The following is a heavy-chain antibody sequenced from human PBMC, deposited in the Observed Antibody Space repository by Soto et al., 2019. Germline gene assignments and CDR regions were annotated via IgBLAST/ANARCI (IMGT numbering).Heavy chain of an antibody. CDR3: ARGAIAASYWFDP. CDR2: INAGNGNT. V-gene: IGHV1-3*01. J-gene: IGHJ5*02. D-gene: IGHD6-6*01. CDR1: GYTFTSYA. Sequence: VASVKVSCKASGYTFTSYAMHWVRQAPGQRLEWMGWINAGNGNTKYSQKFQGRVTITRDTSASTAYMELSSLRSEDTAVYYCARGAIAASYWFDPWGQGTLVTVSS.